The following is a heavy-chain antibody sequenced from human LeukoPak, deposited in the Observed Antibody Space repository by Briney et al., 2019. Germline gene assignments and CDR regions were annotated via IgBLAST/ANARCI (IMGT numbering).Heavy chain of an antibody. CDR2: INPSGGST. D-gene: IGHD3-16*01. Sequence: ASVKVSCTASGYTFKIYGITWVRQAPGQGLEWMGIINPSGGSTSYAQKFQGRVTMTRDTSTSTVYMELSSLRSEDTAVYYCARDNDSRDPPHFDYWGQGTLVTVSS. CDR3: ARDNDSRDPPHFDY. V-gene: IGHV1-46*02. CDR1: GYTFKIYG. J-gene: IGHJ4*02.